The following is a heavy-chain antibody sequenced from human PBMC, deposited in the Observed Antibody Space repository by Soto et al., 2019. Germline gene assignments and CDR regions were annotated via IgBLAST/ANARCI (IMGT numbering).Heavy chain of an antibody. D-gene: IGHD3-22*01. J-gene: IGHJ6*02. Sequence: QVQLVQSGAEVKKPGASVKVSCKASGYTFTSYGISWVRQAPGQGLEWMGWISAYNRNTNYAQKLQGRGTKTTDTSTSTAYMELRSLRSDDTAVYYCARGGRHDSSGYYLPFSGMDVWGQGTTVTVSS. CDR1: GYTFTSYG. CDR3: ARGGRHDSSGYYLPFSGMDV. V-gene: IGHV1-18*01. CDR2: ISAYNRNT.